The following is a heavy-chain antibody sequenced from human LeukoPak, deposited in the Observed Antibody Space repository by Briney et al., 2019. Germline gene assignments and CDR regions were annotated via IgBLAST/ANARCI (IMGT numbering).Heavy chain of an antibody. J-gene: IGHJ4*02. CDR3: TTASYYDFWSGYSTPDY. D-gene: IGHD3-3*01. CDR1: GFTFSNAW. CDR2: IKSKTDGGAT. Sequence: GGSLRLSCAASGFTFSNAWMSWVRQAPGKGLEWVGRIKSKTDGGATDYAAPVKGRFTTSRDDSKNTLYLQMNSLKTEDTAVYYCTTASYYDFWSGYSTPDYWGQGTLVTVSS. V-gene: IGHV3-15*01.